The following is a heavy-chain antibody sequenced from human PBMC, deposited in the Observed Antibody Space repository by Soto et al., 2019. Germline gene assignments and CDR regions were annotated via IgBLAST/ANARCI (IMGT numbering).Heavy chain of an antibody. J-gene: IGHJ6*03. CDR1: GGTFSSYD. D-gene: IGHD6-19*01. V-gene: IGHV1-8*01. Sequence: ASVKVSCKASGGTFSSYDINWVRQATGQGLEWMGWMNPNSGNTGYAQKFQGRVTMTRNTSISTAYMELSSLRSEDTAVYYCARGLGGSGWYLDYYYYYMDVWGKGTTVTVSS. CDR2: MNPNSGNT. CDR3: ARGLGGSGWYLDYYYYYMDV.